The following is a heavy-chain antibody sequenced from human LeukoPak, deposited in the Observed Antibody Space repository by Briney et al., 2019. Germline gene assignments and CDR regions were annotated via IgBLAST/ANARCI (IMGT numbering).Heavy chain of an antibody. CDR1: GLTFNNYA. CDR3: AKGVVVAPDVTPFDY. CDR2: ISGRGTSK. J-gene: IGHJ4*02. V-gene: IGHV3-23*01. D-gene: IGHD2-2*01. Sequence: GGSLRLSCAVSGLTFNNYAMSWVRQAPGKGLEWVSGISGRGTSKYYADSVKGRFTISRDNSKNTLYLQMNSLRAEDTAVYYCAKGVVVAPDVTPFDYWGQGTLVTVSS.